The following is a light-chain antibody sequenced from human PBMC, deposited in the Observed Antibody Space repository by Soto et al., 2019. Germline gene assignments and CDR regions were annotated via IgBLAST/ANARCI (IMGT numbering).Light chain of an antibody. CDR3: LLFYGGAQV. J-gene: IGLJ2*01. CDR2: STF. Sequence: QTVVTQEPSLTVSPGGTVTLTCASSAGAVNTGYFPSWFQQRPGQAPRALIHSTFKRHSRTPARFSGSLLGGKAALTLSDVQPEDEADYYCLLFYGGAQVFGAGTKLTVL. CDR1: AGAVNTGYF. V-gene: IGLV7-43*01.